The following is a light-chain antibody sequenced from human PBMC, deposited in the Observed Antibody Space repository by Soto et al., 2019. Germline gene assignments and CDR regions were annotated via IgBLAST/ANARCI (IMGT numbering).Light chain of an antibody. CDR2: KAS. J-gene: IGKJ2*01. CDR3: QQYNSYSRT. CDR1: QSISSW. Sequence: DIQMTQSPSTMSASVGDRVTITCRASQSISSWLAWYQQKPGKAPKLLIYKASSLESGVPSRFSGSGSGTEFTLTISSLQPDDFGTYYCQQYNSYSRTFGQGTKLEI. V-gene: IGKV1-5*03.